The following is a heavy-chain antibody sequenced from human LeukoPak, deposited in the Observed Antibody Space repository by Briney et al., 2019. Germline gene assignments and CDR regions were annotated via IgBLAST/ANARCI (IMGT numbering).Heavy chain of an antibody. CDR1: GYTVTSYG. J-gene: IGHJ4*02. D-gene: IGHD2-2*01. CDR2: ISAYNGNT. V-gene: IGHV1-18*01. CDR3: ARIKDQLEPPDY. Sequence: ASVKVSCKASGYTVTSYGISWVRRAPGQELGWMGWISAYNGNTNYAQKLQGRVTMTTDTSTSTAYMELRSLRSDDTAVYYCARIKDQLEPPDYWGQGTLVTVSS.